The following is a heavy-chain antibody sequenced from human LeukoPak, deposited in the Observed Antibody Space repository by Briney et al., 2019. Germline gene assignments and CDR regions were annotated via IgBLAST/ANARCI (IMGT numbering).Heavy chain of an antibody. CDR2: IKQDGSEK. Sequence: GGSLRLSCAASGFTFSSYWMSWVRQAPGKELEWVANIKQDGSEKYYVDSVKGRFTISRDNAKNSLYLQMNSLRAEDTAVYYCARDAYYYGSGSYSWGQGTLVTVSS. CDR3: ARDAYYYGSGSYS. D-gene: IGHD3-10*01. V-gene: IGHV3-7*01. J-gene: IGHJ4*02. CDR1: GFTFSSYW.